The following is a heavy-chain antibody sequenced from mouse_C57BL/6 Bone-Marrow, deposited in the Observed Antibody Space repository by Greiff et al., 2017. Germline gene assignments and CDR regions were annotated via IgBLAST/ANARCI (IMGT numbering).Heavy chain of an antibody. V-gene: IGHV5-9-1*02. Sequence: EVKVEESGEGLVKPGGSLKLSCAASGFTFSSYAMSWVRQTPEKRLEWVAYISSGGDYIYYADTVKGRFTISRDNARNTLYLQMSSLKSEDTAMYYCTRGPHYYGSSYEYFDVWGTGTTVTVSS. J-gene: IGHJ1*03. CDR1: GFTFSSYA. CDR2: ISSGGDYI. D-gene: IGHD1-1*01. CDR3: TRGPHYYGSSYEYFDV.